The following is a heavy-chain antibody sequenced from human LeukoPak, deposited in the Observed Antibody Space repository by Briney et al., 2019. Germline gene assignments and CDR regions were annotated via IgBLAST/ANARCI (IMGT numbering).Heavy chain of an antibody. CDR2: MNPNSGNT. V-gene: IGHV1-8*03. J-gene: IGHJ4*02. Sequence: ASVKVSCXASGYTFTSYDINWVRQATGQGLEWMGWMNPNSGNTGYAQKFQGRVTITRNTSISTAYMELSSLRSEDTAVYYCARGRHDSSGYYYWGQGTLVTVSS. CDR1: GYTFTSYD. CDR3: ARGRHDSSGYYY. D-gene: IGHD3-22*01.